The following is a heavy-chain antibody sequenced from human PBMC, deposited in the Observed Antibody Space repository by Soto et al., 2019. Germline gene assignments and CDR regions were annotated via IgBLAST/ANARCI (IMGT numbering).Heavy chain of an antibody. J-gene: IGHJ6*02. CDR3: ARDLGRTAAGYYYYDAMDV. Sequence: EVQLVESGGGLVQPGGSLTLSCAASGFTFGDFWMNWVRQAPGKGLEWVANIKEDGSEKYFLDSVKGRFTISRDNAKNSLYLRINSLRAEDTGVYYCARDLGRTAAGYYYYDAMDVWGQGTTVTVSS. V-gene: IGHV3-7*01. CDR2: IKEDGSEK. CDR1: GFTFGDFW. D-gene: IGHD2-2*01.